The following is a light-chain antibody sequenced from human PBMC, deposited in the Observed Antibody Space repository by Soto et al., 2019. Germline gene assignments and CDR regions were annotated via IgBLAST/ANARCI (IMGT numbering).Light chain of an antibody. J-gene: IGLJ3*02. CDR3: AAWDDGLNGVL. CDR1: SSNIGSNT. CDR2: NNN. Sequence: SVLTKPPSASGTPGQRVTISCSGSSSNIGSNTVNWYHQLPGTAPKLLISNNNQRPSGVPDRFSGSKSGTSASLAISGLQSEDEADYYCAAWDDGLNGVLFGGGTKLTVL. V-gene: IGLV1-44*01.